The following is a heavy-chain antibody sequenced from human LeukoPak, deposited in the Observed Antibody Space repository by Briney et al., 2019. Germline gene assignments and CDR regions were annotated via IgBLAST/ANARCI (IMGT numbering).Heavy chain of an antibody. Sequence: PSETLSLTCTVSGGSISSYYWSWIRQPPGKGLEWIGYIYYSGSTNYNPSLKSRVTISADTSKNQFSLKLSSVTAADTAVYYCARDRANNWFDPWGQGTLVTVSS. V-gene: IGHV4-59*01. J-gene: IGHJ5*02. CDR1: GGSISSYY. CDR2: IYYSGST. CDR3: ARDRANNWFDP.